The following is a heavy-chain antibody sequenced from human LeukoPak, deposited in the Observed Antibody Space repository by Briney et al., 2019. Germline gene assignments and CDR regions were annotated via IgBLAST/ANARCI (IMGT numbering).Heavy chain of an antibody. CDR2: ISSSSSTI. D-gene: IGHD5-24*01. CDR3: AKDEGRLQSVEDY. J-gene: IGHJ4*02. V-gene: IGHV3-48*04. CDR1: GFTFSSYS. Sequence: PGGSLRLSCAASGFTFSSYSMNWVRQAPGKGLEWVSYISSSSSTIYYADSVKGRFTISRDNAKNSLYLQMNSLRAEDTALYYCAKDEGRLQSVEDYWGQGTLVTVSS.